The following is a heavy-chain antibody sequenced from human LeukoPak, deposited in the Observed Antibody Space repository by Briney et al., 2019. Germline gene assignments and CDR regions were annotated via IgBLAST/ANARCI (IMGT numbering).Heavy chain of an antibody. D-gene: IGHD6-19*01. V-gene: IGHV4-39*01. Sequence: PSETLSLTCTVSGGSISSSSYYWGWIRQPPGKGLEWIGSIYYSGSTYYNPSPKSRVTISVDTSKNQFSLKLSSVTAADTAVYYCARQRIAVAGEVDYWGQGTLVTVSS. CDR1: GGSISSSSYY. J-gene: IGHJ4*02. CDR2: IYYSGST. CDR3: ARQRIAVAGEVDY.